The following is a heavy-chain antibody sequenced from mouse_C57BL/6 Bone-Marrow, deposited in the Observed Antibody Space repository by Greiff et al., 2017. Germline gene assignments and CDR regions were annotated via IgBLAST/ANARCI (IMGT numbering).Heavy chain of an antibody. D-gene: IGHD1-1*01. Sequence: VQLQQSGAELMKPGASVKLSCKATGYTFTGYWIEWVKQRPGHGLEWIGELLPGSGSTNHNEKYKGKATFTADTSSNTAYMQLSSLTTEDSAIYYCARTGSSYYYVISGAWFAYWGQGTLVTVSA. CDR3: ARTGSSYYYVISGAWFAY. CDR2: LLPGSGST. V-gene: IGHV1-9*01. J-gene: IGHJ3*01. CDR1: GYTFTGYW.